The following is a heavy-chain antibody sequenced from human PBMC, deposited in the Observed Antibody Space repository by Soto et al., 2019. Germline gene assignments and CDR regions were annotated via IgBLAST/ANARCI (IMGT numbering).Heavy chain of an antibody. V-gene: IGHV1-18*01. Sequence: ASVKVSCKASGYTFTNYGISWVRQAPGQGPEWMGWVSAYDGNTNYAQKVQGRVTMTTDTSTSTAYMELRSLRSDDTAVYYCARDRRVRFLSPDAFDSWGQGTMVTVSS. CDR2: VSAYDGNT. CDR1: GYTFTNYG. J-gene: IGHJ3*02. D-gene: IGHD3-3*01. CDR3: ARDRRVRFLSPDAFDS.